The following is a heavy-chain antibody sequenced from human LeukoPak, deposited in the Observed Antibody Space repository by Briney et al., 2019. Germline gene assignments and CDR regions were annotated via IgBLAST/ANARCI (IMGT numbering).Heavy chain of an antibody. Sequence: SETLSLTCTVSGGSISNYYWSWFRQPAGKGLEWIGRIYSSGRTNYNPSLKSRVTMSVDTSKNQFSLRLSSVTAADTAVYYCARGVRMIVVVIDLPSFDYWGQGTLVTVSS. CDR3: ARGVRMIVVVIDLPSFDY. CDR1: GGSISNYY. J-gene: IGHJ4*02. D-gene: IGHD3-22*01. V-gene: IGHV4-4*07. CDR2: IYSSGRT.